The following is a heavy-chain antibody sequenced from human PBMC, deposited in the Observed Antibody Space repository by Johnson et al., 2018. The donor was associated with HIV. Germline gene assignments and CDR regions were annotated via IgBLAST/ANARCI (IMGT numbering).Heavy chain of an antibody. Sequence: QVQLVESGGGAVQPGRSLRLSCAASGITFSSNSMHWVRQVPGKGLEWVAFISYDGINKHYADSVKGRFTISRDNSKNTLFLQMNSLRAEDTAVYYCAREVYRAFDIWGQGTMVTVSS. CDR1: GITFSSNS. V-gene: IGHV3-30-3*01. J-gene: IGHJ3*02. CDR3: AREVYRAFDI. CDR2: ISYDGINK. D-gene: IGHD2/OR15-2a*01.